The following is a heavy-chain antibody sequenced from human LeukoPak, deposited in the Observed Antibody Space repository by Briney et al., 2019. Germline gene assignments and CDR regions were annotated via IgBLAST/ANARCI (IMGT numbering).Heavy chain of an antibody. V-gene: IGHV3-53*01. CDR2: MDSGGTI. CDR1: GFTVSRNY. J-gene: IGHJ4*02. CDR3: AREVGGGYVDF. Sequence: GGSLRLSCAASGFTVSRNYMSWFRQAPGKGLEWVSVMDSGGTIYYADSVKGRFTISRDNTENTLYLQMNSLRAEDTDVSYCAREVGGGYVDFGGRGTRVTVPS. D-gene: IGHD1-26*01.